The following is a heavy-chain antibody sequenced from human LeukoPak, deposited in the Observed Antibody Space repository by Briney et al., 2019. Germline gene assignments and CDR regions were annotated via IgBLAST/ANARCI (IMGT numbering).Heavy chain of an antibody. CDR3: VRGPYGSGISNWFDP. CDR1: GGSISSSSYY. D-gene: IGHD3-10*01. J-gene: IGHJ5*02. V-gene: IGHV4-39*07. CDR2: IYYSGST. Sequence: PSETLSLTCTVSGGSISSSSYYWGWIRQPPGKGLEWIGSIYYSGSTYYNPSLKSRVTISVDTSKNQFSLKLTSVTAADTAVYYCVRGPYGSGISNWFDPWGQGTQVIVSS.